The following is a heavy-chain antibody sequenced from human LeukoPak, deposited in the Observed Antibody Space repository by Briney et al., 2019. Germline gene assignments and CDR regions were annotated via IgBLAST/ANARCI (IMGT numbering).Heavy chain of an antibody. Sequence: ASVKVSCKASGYTFTGYYMHWVRQAPGQGLEWMGIINPSGGSTSYAQKFQGRVTMTRDTSTSTVYMELSSLRSEDTAVYYCAREAVVVPAASWFDPWGQGTLVTVSS. D-gene: IGHD2-2*01. CDR1: GYTFTGYY. CDR2: INPSGGST. J-gene: IGHJ5*02. V-gene: IGHV1-46*01. CDR3: AREAVVVPAASWFDP.